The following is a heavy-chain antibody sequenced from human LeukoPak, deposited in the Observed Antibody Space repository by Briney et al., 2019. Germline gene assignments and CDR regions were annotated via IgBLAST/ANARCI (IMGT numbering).Heavy chain of an antibody. J-gene: IGHJ5*02. Sequence: GGSLRLSCAASGFIFSNYAVHWVRQAPGKGLEWVAVISYDGSNKYYADSVKGRFTISRDNSKNTLFLQMNSLRAEDTAVYYCARDLDSSSWYILWFDPWGQGTLVTVSS. CDR3: ARDLDSSSWYILWFDP. CDR1: GFIFSNYA. V-gene: IGHV3-30-3*01. CDR2: ISYDGSNK. D-gene: IGHD6-13*01.